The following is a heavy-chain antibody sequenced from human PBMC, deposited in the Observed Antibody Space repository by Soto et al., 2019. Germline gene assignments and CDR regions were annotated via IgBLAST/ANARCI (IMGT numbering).Heavy chain of an antibody. D-gene: IGHD3-22*01. V-gene: IGHV3-30-3*01. CDR3: ARDNYDTPGSMDV. CDR1: GFTFSSYA. Sequence: QVQLVESGGGVVQPGRSLRLSCAASGFTFSSYAMHWVRQAPGKGLEWVAVISYDGSNKYYADSVKGRFTISRDNSKNTLYRQMNSLSAEDTAVYYGARDNYDTPGSMDVWGQETTVTVSS. J-gene: IGHJ6*02. CDR2: ISYDGSNK.